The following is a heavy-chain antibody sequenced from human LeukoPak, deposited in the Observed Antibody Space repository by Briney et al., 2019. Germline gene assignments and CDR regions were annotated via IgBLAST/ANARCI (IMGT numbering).Heavy chain of an antibody. V-gene: IGHV3-7*01. Sequence: GGSLRLSCAASGFTFSRYWMTWVRQAPGKGLEWVANINQDGSEQYYVDSVRGRFTISRDNAKNSLYLQMNSLRAEDTAVYSCARFGGHYYDSTGSLDYWGQGTLVTVSS. CDR2: INQDGSEQ. D-gene: IGHD3-22*01. CDR3: ARFGGHYYDSTGSLDY. J-gene: IGHJ4*02. CDR1: GFTFSRYW.